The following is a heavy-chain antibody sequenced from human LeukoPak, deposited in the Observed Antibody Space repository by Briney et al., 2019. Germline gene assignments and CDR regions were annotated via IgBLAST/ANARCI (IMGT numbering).Heavy chain of an antibody. D-gene: IGHD2-15*01. Sequence: GGSLRLSCAASGFSLSSYYMTWVRQALGGGLEWDSSIRPSGDNTYYVDSVKGRFTISRDNAKNTLYLQMNSLRAEDTAIYYCAKNGDRGAYCTGGTCYPYFYYYMDVWGKGTTVTI. J-gene: IGHJ6*03. V-gene: IGHV3-23*01. CDR1: GFSLSSYY. CDR3: AKNGDRGAYCTGGTCYPYFYYYMDV. CDR2: IRPSGDNT.